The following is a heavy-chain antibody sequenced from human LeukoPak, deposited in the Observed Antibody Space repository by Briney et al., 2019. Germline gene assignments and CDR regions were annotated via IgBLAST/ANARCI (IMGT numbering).Heavy chain of an antibody. CDR1: GGSIRSSSYY. CDR3: ARDGDTSSWYHRTPIDY. Sequence: PSETLSLTCTVSGGSIRSSSYYWGWIRQPPGKGLQWIGSISYSGSTYYNPSLKSRVTISLDTSKNQFSLKLSSVTAADTAVYYCARDGDTSSWYHRTPIDYWGQGTLVTVSS. J-gene: IGHJ4*02. V-gene: IGHV4-39*07. CDR2: ISYSGST. D-gene: IGHD6-13*01.